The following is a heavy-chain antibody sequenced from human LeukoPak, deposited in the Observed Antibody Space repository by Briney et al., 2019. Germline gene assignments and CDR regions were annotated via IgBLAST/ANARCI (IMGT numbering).Heavy chain of an antibody. V-gene: IGHV3-48*01. CDR3: AGYGVYPY. J-gene: IGHJ4*02. CDR1: GFNVNTYD. CDR2: FGISGTI. Sequence: GSLRLSCSASGFNVNTYDMHWVRQASGEGPEWIAYFGISGTIYYADSVRGRFNISRDNAKNTLILQMNSLRVDDTAIYYCAGYGVYPYWGQGTPVTVSS. D-gene: IGHD4-17*01.